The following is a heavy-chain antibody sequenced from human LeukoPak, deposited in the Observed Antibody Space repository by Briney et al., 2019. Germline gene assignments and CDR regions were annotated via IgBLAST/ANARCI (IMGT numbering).Heavy chain of an antibody. Sequence: GGSLRLSCAASGFTFSSYSMNWVRQAPGKGLEWVSSISSSSSYIYYADSVKGRFTISRDNAKNSLYLQMNSLRAEDTAVYYCARYRELRVLDFGYWGQGTLVTVSS. D-gene: IGHD1-26*01. V-gene: IGHV3-21*01. J-gene: IGHJ4*02. CDR1: GFTFSSYS. CDR3: ARYRELRVLDFGY. CDR2: ISSSSSYI.